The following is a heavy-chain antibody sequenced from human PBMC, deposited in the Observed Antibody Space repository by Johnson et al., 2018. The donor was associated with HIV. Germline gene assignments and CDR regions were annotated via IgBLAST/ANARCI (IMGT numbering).Heavy chain of an antibody. CDR3: ARDRLYSSGWYGTDAFDI. Sequence: VQLVESGGGVVRPGGSLRLSCAASGFIIDDYGMSWVRQAPGKGLEWIAYISGGSAGTFYADSVKGRFTISRDNGNKEVYLQMDSLRAEDTAVYYCARDRLYSSGWYGTDAFDIWGQGTMVTVSS. CDR1: GFIIDDYG. CDR2: ISGGSAGT. D-gene: IGHD6-19*01. V-gene: IGHV3-20*04. J-gene: IGHJ3*02.